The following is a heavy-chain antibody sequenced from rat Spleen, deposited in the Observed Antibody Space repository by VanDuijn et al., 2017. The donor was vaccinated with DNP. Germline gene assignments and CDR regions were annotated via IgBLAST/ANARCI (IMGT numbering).Heavy chain of an antibody. CDR3: ASRPPPTRGPFDY. D-gene: IGHD1-4*01. J-gene: IGHJ2*01. CDR1: RISFSDHN. Sequence: EVQLVESGGGLVQPGRSLKLSCAVSRISFSDHNMAWVRQAPKKGLEWVATISCDGSDTYYRDSVKGRFTISRDNAKSTLYLQMDSLRSEDTATYYCASRPPPTRGPFDYWGQGVTVTVSS. V-gene: IGHV5-7*01. CDR2: ISCDGSDT.